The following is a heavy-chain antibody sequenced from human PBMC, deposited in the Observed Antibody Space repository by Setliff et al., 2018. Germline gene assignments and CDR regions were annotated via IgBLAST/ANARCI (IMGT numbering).Heavy chain of an antibody. CDR2: IISIFGTA. CDR1: GGTFSSYA. Sequence: SVKVSCKASGGTFSSYAISWVRQAPGRGLEWMGGIISIFGTANYAQKFQGRVTITTDESTSTAYMELSSLRSEDTAVYYCARGYSGYDNPWTDYYGMDVWGQGTTVTVSS. D-gene: IGHD5-12*01. J-gene: IGHJ6*02. CDR3: ARGYSGYDNPWTDYYGMDV. V-gene: IGHV1-69*05.